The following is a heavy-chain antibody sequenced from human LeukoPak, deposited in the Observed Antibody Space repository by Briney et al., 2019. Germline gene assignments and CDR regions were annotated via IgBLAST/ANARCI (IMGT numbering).Heavy chain of an antibody. CDR3: ATDRAWGGFDY. V-gene: IGHV3-7*01. CDR2: IKQDGSEK. Sequence: GGSLRLSCAASGFTFSNYWMSWVRQAPGKGLEWVANIKQDGSEKSYVDSVKGRFSISRDNTKNSVFLRMNSLRAEDTAVYYCATDRAWGGFDYWGLGALVTVSS. J-gene: IGHJ4*02. CDR1: GFTFSNYW. D-gene: IGHD3-16*01.